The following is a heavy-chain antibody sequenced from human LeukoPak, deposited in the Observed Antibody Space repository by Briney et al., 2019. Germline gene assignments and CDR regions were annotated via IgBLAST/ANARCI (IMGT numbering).Heavy chain of an antibody. J-gene: IGHJ4*02. CDR3: ARSGPIIAVAAYFDY. CDR2: IYYGGST. V-gene: IGHV4-39*01. CDR1: GGSISSSSYY. Sequence: SETLSLTCTVSGGSISSSSYYWGWIRQPPGKGLEWIGSIYYGGSTYYNPSLKSRVTISVDTSKNQFSLKLSSVTAADTAVYYCARSGPIIAVAAYFDYWGQGTLVTVSS. D-gene: IGHD6-19*01.